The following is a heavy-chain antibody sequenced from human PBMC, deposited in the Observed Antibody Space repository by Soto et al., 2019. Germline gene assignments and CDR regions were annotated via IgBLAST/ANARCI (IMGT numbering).Heavy chain of an antibody. CDR3: ARSIFGVVILDP. D-gene: IGHD3-3*01. CDR1: GGSISSSSYY. V-gene: IGHV4-39*01. J-gene: IGHJ5*02. CDR2: IYYSGST. Sequence: SETLSLTCTVSGGSISSSSYYWGWIRQPPGKGLEWIGSIYYSGSTYYNPSLKSRVTISVDTSKNQFSLKLSSVTAADTAVYYWARSIFGVVILDPWGQGTLVSVS.